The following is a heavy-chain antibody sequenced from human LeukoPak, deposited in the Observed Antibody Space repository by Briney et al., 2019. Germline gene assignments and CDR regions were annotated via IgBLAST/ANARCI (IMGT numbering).Heavy chain of an antibody. D-gene: IGHD6-13*01. Sequence: SETLSLTCTVSGVSISSYYWSWIRQPPGKGLELIGYIYYSGSTNYNPSLKSRVTISVDTSKNYLSLKLSSVTAADTAVYYCARFSVAAAGTGWFDPWGQGTLVTVSA. CDR2: IYYSGST. CDR3: ARFSVAAAGTGWFDP. CDR1: GVSISSYY. J-gene: IGHJ5*02. V-gene: IGHV4-59*01.